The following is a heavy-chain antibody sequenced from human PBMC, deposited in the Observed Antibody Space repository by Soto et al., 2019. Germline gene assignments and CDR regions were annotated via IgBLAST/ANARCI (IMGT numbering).Heavy chain of an antibody. J-gene: IGHJ6*02. Sequence: QVQLVESGGGVVQPGRSLRLSCAASGFTFSSYGMHWVRQAPGKGLEWVAVISYDGSNKYYADSVKGRFTISRDNSKNTLYLQMNSLSAEDTAVYYCAKDRLRSSSSERSGGMDVWGQGTTVTVSS. V-gene: IGHV3-30*18. CDR1: GFTFSSYG. D-gene: IGHD6-6*01. CDR2: ISYDGSNK. CDR3: AKDRLRSSSSERSGGMDV.